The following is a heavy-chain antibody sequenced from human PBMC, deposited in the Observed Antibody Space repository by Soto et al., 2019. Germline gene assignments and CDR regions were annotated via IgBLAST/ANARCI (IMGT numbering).Heavy chain of an antibody. J-gene: IGHJ4*02. CDR2: IYYSGST. V-gene: IGHV4-39*01. CDR3: ARQRQQLFDY. D-gene: IGHD6-13*01. CDR1: GGSISSSSYY. Sequence: SETLSLTCTVSGGSISSSSYYWGWIRQPPGKGLEWFGSIYYSGSTYYNPSLKSRVTISVDTSKNQFSLKLSSVTAADTAVYYCARQRQQLFDYWGQGTLVTVSS.